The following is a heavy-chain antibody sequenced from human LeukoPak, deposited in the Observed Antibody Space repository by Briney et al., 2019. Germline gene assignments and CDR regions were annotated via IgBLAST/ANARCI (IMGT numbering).Heavy chain of an antibody. CDR2: IYYSGST. D-gene: IGHD6-13*01. CDR3: ARDLAAAGTVDI. J-gene: IGHJ3*02. V-gene: IGHV4-59*01. CDR1: GGSISSYY. Sequence: SETLSLTCTASGGSISSYYWSWIRQPPGKGLEWIGYIYYSGSTNYNPSLKSRVTISVDTSKNQFSPKLSSVTAADTAVYYCARDLAAAGTVDIWGQGTMVTVSS.